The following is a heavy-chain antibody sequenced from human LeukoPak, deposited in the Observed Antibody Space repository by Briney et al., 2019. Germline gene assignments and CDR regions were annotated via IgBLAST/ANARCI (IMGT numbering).Heavy chain of an antibody. J-gene: IGHJ6*03. CDR1: GFTFSSYG. Sequence: GGSLRLSCAASGFTFSSYGMHWVRQAPGKGLEWVAFIRYDGSNKYYADSVKGRFTISRDNSKNTLYLQMNSLRAEDTAVYYCAKERRAGTGYYYMDVWGKGTTVTISS. CDR2: IRYDGSNK. D-gene: IGHD6-19*01. CDR3: AKERRAGTGYYYMDV. V-gene: IGHV3-30*02.